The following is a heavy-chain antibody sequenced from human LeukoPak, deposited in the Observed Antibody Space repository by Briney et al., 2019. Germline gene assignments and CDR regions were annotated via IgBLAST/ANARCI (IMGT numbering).Heavy chain of an antibody. V-gene: IGHV4-39*01. D-gene: IGHD3-16*02. CDR2: IYYSGST. Sequence: PSETLSLTCTVSGGSISSSSYYWGWIRQPPGKGLEWIGSIYYSGSTYYNPSLKSRVTISVDTSKNQLSLKLSSVTAADTAVYYCARELDRRIMITFGGVIAPTWGQGTLVTVSS. J-gene: IGHJ5*02. CDR1: GGSISSSSYY. CDR3: ARELDRRIMITFGGVIAPT.